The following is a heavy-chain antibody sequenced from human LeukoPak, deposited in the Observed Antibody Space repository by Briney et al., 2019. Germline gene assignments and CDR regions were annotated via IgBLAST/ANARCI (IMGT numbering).Heavy chain of an antibody. CDR3: ARDDSSSWYEWSDS. D-gene: IGHD6-13*01. CDR1: GFTFSSYG. J-gene: IGHJ4*02. Sequence: GGSLRLSCAASGFTFSSYGMHWVRQAPGKGLEWVEVIWYDGSNKYYADSVKGRFTISRDNSKNTLYLQMNSLRAEDTAVYYCARDDSSSWYEWSDSWGQGTLVTVSS. V-gene: IGHV3-33*01. CDR2: IWYDGSNK.